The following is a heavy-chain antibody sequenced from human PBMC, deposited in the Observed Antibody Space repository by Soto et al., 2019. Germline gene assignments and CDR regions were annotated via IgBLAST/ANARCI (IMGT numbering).Heavy chain of an antibody. D-gene: IGHD3-22*01. CDR3: ARAKDYYDSSGYYYSFDY. CDR1: GFTFSSYG. Sequence: QVQLVESGGGVVQPGRSLRLSCAASGFTFSSYGMHWVRQAPGKGLEWVAVIWYDGSNKYYADSVKGRFTISRDNSKNTLYLQMNSLRAEDTAVYYCARAKDYYDSSGYYYSFDYWGQGTLVTVSS. V-gene: IGHV3-33*01. J-gene: IGHJ4*02. CDR2: IWYDGSNK.